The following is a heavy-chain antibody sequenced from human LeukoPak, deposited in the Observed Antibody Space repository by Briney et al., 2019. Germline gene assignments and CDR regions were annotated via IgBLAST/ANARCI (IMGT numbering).Heavy chain of an antibody. D-gene: IGHD3-10*01. CDR3: ARDGSELDY. Sequence: SETLSLTCAVYGDSFTSYYWSWIRQPPGKGLEWIGQVTHGGGTNYNPSLKSRVTISADTSRNQFSLKLSSVTAADTAVYYCARDGSELDYWGQGTLVTVSS. CDR1: GDSFTSYY. CDR2: VTHGGGT. V-gene: IGHV4-34*01. J-gene: IGHJ4*02.